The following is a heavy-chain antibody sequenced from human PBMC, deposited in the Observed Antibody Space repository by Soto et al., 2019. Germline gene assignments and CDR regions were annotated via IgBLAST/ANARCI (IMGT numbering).Heavy chain of an antibody. V-gene: IGHV5-10-1*01. D-gene: IGHD3-3*01. CDR2: IDPSDSYT. Sequence: XESLKISFKGSGYSFTSYWISWVRQIPGKGLEWMGRIDPSDSYTNYSPSFQGHVTISADKSISTAYLQWSSLKASDTAMYYCARLHMGYDFWVGGEPRNYYYYGMDVWGQGTTVTVSS. J-gene: IGHJ6*02. CDR1: GYSFTSYW. CDR3: ARLHMGYDFWVGGEPRNYYYYGMDV.